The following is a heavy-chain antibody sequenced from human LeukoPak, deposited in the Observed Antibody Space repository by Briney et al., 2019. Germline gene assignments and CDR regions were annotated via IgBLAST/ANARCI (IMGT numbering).Heavy chain of an antibody. D-gene: IGHD3-16*01. Sequence: SETLSLTCTVSGVSINTNNYYWGWIRQPPGKGLEWIGYIYYSGSTNYNPSLKSRVTISVDTSKNQFSLKLSSVTAADTAVYYCARDQIGPLYYFDYWGQGTLVTVSS. CDR3: ARDQIGPLYYFDY. V-gene: IGHV4-61*01. CDR1: GVSINTNNYY. CDR2: IYYSGST. J-gene: IGHJ4*02.